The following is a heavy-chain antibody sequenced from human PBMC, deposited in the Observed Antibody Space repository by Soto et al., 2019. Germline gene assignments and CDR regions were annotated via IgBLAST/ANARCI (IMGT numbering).Heavy chain of an antibody. J-gene: IGHJ4*02. Sequence: QITLKESGPTLVKPTQTLTLTCTFSGFSLSTSGVGVGWIRQPPGKALEWLTFIYWDDDKRNSPFLKSRLTITKDPSKNQVVLTMTNLDPVDTATYYCAHLVVAWITYYFDSWGQGTLVTVSS. D-gene: IGHD3-16*01. CDR2: IYWDDDK. CDR1: GFSLSTSGVG. V-gene: IGHV2-5*02. CDR3: AHLVVAWITYYFDS.